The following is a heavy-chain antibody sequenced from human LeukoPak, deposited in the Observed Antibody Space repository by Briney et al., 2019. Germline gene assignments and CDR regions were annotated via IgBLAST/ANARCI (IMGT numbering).Heavy chain of an antibody. CDR1: GFTFSSYA. J-gene: IGHJ4*02. CDR2: ISGSGGST. Sequence: GGSLRLSCAASGFTFSSYAMSWVRQAPGKGLEWVSAISGSGGSTYYADSVKGRFTISRDNSKNTLYLQMNSLRAEDTAVYYCAPPKAPYTTAPFDYWGQGTLVTVSS. V-gene: IGHV3-23*01. D-gene: IGHD4-11*01. CDR3: APPKAPYTTAPFDY.